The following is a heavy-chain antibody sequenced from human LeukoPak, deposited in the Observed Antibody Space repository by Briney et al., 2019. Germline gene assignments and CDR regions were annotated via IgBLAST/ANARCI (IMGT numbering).Heavy chain of an antibody. J-gene: IGHJ3*02. Sequence: SETLSLTCSVSGSSISPHHWTWIRQAPGEGLEWMGYIYYRGTTNYSPSLKNRLTMSVDTSKNQISLKLTSVTAADTAMYYCARIQPSCPGLGFCSFDIWGQGTLATVSS. CDR3: ARIQPSCPGLGFCSFDI. CDR1: GSSISPHH. D-gene: IGHD3-3*01. CDR2: IYYRGTT. V-gene: IGHV4-59*11.